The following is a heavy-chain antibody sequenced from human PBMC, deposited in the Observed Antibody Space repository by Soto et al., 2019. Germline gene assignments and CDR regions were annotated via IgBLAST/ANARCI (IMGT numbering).Heavy chain of an antibody. CDR2: VIPLFDTA. CDR3: ATGGHNDGYNFYHGMDV. D-gene: IGHD5-18*01. CDR1: GGIFTNNA. V-gene: IGHV1-69*01. Sequence: QVQVVQSGAEVKKPGSSVKVSCKVSGGIFTNNAISWVRQAPGQGLEWLGGVIPLFDTAYYAQKFRGRLRISADGAPTTAYMELSGLTSADTAVDFCATGGHNDGYNFYHGMDVWGQGTTVTVS. J-gene: IGHJ6*02.